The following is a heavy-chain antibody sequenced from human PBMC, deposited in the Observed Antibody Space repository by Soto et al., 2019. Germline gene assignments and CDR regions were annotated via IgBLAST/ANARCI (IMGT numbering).Heavy chain of an antibody. V-gene: IGHV4-39*01. CDR2: IYYSGST. J-gene: IGHJ4*02. Sequence: ETLSLTCTVSGGSISSTNYYWGWVRQPPGKGLEWIGSIYYSGSTYYNPSLKSRLTISVDTSKNQFSLKLSSVTAADTGVYYCARHDSTSWYVDYWGQGTLVTVSS. CDR3: ARHDSTSWYVDY. D-gene: IGHD6-13*01. CDR1: GGSISSTNYY.